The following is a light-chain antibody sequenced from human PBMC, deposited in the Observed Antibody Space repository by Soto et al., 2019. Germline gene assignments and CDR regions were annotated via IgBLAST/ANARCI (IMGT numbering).Light chain of an antibody. J-gene: IGKJ4*01. V-gene: IGKV3-20*01. CDR1: QSITIGS. Sequence: EIVLTQSPGTLSLSPGERATLSCRASQSITIGSLAWYQQKPGQPPRLLIYDASSRAPGVPDRFRGSGSGTDFTLTITRLEPEDFALYYCQQYGNEPRTTFGGGTKVEI. CDR3: QQYGNEPRTT. CDR2: DAS.